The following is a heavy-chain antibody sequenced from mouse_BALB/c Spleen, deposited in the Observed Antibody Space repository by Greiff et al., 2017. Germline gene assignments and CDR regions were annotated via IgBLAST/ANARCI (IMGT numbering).Heavy chain of an antibody. J-gene: IGHJ2*01. CDR2: INPSTGYT. V-gene: IGHV1-7*01. Sequence: LQESGAELAKPGASVKMSCKASGYTFTSYWMHWVKQRPGQGLEWIGYINPSTGYTEYNQKFKDKATLTADKSSSTAYMQLSSLTSEDSAVYYCARRVTYFDYWGQGTTLTVSS. CDR3: ARRVTYFDY. D-gene: IGHD2-3*01. CDR1: GYTFTSYW.